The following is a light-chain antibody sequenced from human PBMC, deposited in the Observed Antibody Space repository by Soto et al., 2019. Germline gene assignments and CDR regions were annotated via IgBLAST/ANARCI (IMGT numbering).Light chain of an antibody. CDR2: DVS. V-gene: IGLV2-14*01. CDR1: SSDIGAYNY. Sequence: QSARTQPASVSGSPGQSITISCTGTSSDIGAYNYVSWYQQHPGKVPKLMIYDVSNRPSGISNRFSGSKSGNTASLTISGLQAEDEADYYCSSYTSSNNVVFGGGTKLTVL. CDR3: SSYTSSNNVV. J-gene: IGLJ2*01.